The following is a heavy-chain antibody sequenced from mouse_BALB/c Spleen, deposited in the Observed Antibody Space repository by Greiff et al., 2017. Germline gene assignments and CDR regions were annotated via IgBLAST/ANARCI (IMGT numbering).Heavy chain of an antibody. V-gene: IGHV10-1*02. Sequence: EVQLVESGGGLVQPKGSLKLSCAASGFTFNTYAMNWVRQAPGKGLEWVARIRSKSNNYATYYADSVKDRFTISRDDSQSMLYLQMNNLKTKDTAMYYCVSDGYHVAWFAYWGQGTLVTVSA. CDR1: GFTFNTYA. CDR3: VSDGYHVAWFAY. CDR2: IRSKSNNYAT. D-gene: IGHD2-2*01. J-gene: IGHJ3*01.